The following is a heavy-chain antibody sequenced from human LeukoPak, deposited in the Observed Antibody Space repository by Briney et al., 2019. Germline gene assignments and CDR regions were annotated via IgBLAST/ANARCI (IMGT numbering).Heavy chain of an antibody. CDR1: GFTFSSYD. CDR3: ARQNTPHGNFDY. Sequence: GGSLRLSCAASGFTFSSYDMHWVRQATGKGLGWVSAIGVAANTFYSGSVKGRFTISRENAKNSLYLLMTSLRAEDTAVYYCARQNTPHGNFDYWGQGILVTVSS. CDR2: IGVAANT. V-gene: IGHV3-13*01. J-gene: IGHJ4*02. D-gene: IGHD1-26*01.